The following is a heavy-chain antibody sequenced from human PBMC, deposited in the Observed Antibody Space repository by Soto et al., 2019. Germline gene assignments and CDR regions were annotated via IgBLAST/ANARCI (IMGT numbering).Heavy chain of an antibody. CDR3: AREQVPTLDYYGMDV. V-gene: IGHV4-31*03. Sequence: QVQLQESGPGLVKPSQTLSLTCTVSGGSISSVDYYWNWIRQLPGKGLECIGYIYHTGSTYYNPSLKSRLLILVDTSKNQFSLRLTALTAADTAVYYCAREQVPTLDYYGMDVWGQGTTVTVSS. J-gene: IGHJ6*02. CDR2: IYHTGST. CDR1: GGSISSVDYY.